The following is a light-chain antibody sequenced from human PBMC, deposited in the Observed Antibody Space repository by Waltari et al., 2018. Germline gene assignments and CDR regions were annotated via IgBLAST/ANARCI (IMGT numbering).Light chain of an antibody. CDR3: QAWDSSIVV. V-gene: IGLV3-1*01. J-gene: IGLJ2*01. CDR2: QDS. CDR1: NLGEKY. Sequence: SDELTQPPSVSVSPGQTASITCSGDNLGEKYACWYQQKPGQSPVLVIYQDSKRPSGIPERFSGSNSGNTATLTISGTQAMDEADYYCQAWDSSIVVFGGGTKLTVL.